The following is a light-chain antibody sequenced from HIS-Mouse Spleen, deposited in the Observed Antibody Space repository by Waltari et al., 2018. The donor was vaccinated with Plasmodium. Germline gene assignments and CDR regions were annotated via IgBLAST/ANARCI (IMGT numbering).Light chain of an antibody. V-gene: IGLV1-47*01. CDR2: RNN. Sequence: QSVLTQPPSASGTPGPRVTISCSGNSSNIGSNYVYWYQQRPGTAPKLLIYRNNQRPSGVPDRFSGSKSGTSASLAISGLRSEDEADYYCAAWDDSLSGRVFGGGTKLTVL. CDR3: AAWDDSLSGRV. CDR1: SSNIGSNY. J-gene: IGLJ3*02.